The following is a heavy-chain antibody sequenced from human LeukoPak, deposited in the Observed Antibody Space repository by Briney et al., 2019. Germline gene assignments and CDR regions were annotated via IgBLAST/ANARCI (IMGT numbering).Heavy chain of an antibody. CDR3: ARDFRDCSGGSCPNWYFDL. V-gene: IGHV4-61*02. J-gene: IGHJ2*01. Sequence: SETLSLTCTVSGGSTSSGSYYWSWIRQPAGKGLEWIGRIYTSGSTNYNPSLKSRVTISVDTSKNQFSLKLSSVTAADTAVYYCARDFRDCSGGSCPNWYFDLWGRGTLVTVSS. CDR2: IYTSGST. CDR1: GGSTSSGSYY. D-gene: IGHD2-15*01.